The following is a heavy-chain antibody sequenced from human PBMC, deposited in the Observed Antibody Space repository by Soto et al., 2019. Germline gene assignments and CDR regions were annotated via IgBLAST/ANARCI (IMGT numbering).Heavy chain of an antibody. J-gene: IGHJ6*02. CDR1: GYTFTRYA. CDR2: INAGNGNT. CDR3: ARISVRRDYYGMDV. D-gene: IGHD1-1*01. V-gene: IGHV1-3*01. Sequence: ASVKVSCKASGYTFTRYAMHWVRQAPGQRLEWMGWINAGNGNTKYSQKFQGRVTITRDTSASTAYMELSSLRSEDTAVYYCARISVRRDYYGMDVWGQGTTVTVSS.